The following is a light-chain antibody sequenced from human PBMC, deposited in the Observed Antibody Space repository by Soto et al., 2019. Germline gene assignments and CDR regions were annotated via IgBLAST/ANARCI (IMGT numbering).Light chain of an antibody. J-gene: IGKJ4*01. V-gene: IGKV3-20*01. Sequence: EIVLTQSPGTLSLSPGESATLSCRASESISSTSLAWYQQKPGQAPRLLIYGTSSRATDIPGRFTGSGSGTDFTLTIRRLEPEDFAVYYCHQYGRSPFTFGGGTKV. CDR1: ESISSTS. CDR2: GTS. CDR3: HQYGRSPFT.